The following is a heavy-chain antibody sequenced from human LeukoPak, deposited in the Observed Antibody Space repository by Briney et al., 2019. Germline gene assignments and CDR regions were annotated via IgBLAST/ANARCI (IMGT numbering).Heavy chain of an antibody. CDR2: INDNSDTI. V-gene: IGHV3-48*04. CDR3: VRDLFGRDRRPFDC. Sequence: GGSLRLSCAASGFTFSHYSMHWVRQAPGKGLECVSYINDNSDTIFYADSVKGRFTISRDNAKNSLYLQMNSLGAEDTAVYYCVRDLFGRDRRPFDCWGQGTLVTVSS. J-gene: IGHJ4*02. CDR1: GFTFSHYS. D-gene: IGHD3-16*01.